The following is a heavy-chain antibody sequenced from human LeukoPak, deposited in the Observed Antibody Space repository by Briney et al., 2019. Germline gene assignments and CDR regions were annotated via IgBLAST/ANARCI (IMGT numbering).Heavy chain of an antibody. CDR1: GFTFSSYA. J-gene: IGHJ4*02. V-gene: IGHV4-38-2*01. Sequence: GSLRLSCAASGFTFSSYAMSWVRQAPGKGLEWIGSIYHSGSTYYNPSLKSRVTISVDTSKNQFSLKLSSVTAADTAVYYCARLTTVTTGGFDYWGQGTLVTVSS. D-gene: IGHD4-17*01. CDR3: ARLTTVTTGGFDY. CDR2: IYHSGST.